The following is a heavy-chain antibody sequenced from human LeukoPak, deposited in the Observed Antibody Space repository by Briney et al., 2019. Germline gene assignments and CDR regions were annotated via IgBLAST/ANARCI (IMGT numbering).Heavy chain of an antibody. CDR3: ARVPTSYYDSSGYYWFDP. Sequence: SETLSLTCAVYGGSFSGYYWSWIRQPPGKGLEWIGEINHSGSTNYNPSLKSRVTISVDTSKNQFSLKLSSVTAADTAVYYCARVPTSYYDSSGYYWFDPWGQGTLVTVSS. CDR2: INHSGST. CDR1: GGSFSGYY. J-gene: IGHJ5*02. D-gene: IGHD3-22*01. V-gene: IGHV4-34*01.